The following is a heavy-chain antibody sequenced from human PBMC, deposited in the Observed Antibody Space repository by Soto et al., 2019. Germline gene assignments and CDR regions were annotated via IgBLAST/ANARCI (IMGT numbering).Heavy chain of an antibody. V-gene: IGHV3-30-3*01. CDR3: SRLYFDWLFQGGSWGPTNYFDY. CDR2: ISYYVINK. CDR1: GFTFSSYA. J-gene: IGHJ4*02. D-gene: IGHD3-9*01. Sequence: GSLRLSCAASGFTFSSYAMHWVRQAPGKGLEWVAVISYYVINKYYADSVKCRFTISRDNSKYTLYLQINSLRAEDTAVYYCSRLYFDWLFQGGSWGPTNYFDYWGQGTLVTVSS.